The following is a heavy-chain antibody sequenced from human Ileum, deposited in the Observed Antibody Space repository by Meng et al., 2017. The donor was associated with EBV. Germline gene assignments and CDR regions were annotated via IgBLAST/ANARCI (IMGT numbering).Heavy chain of an antibody. CDR2: IYHSGST. J-gene: IGHJ4*02. CDR3: ASGRDYAWHS. Sequence: QGRLQESGPGLVKPSGTLSLTCAVSGDSISSNNWWSWVRQPPGKGLEWIGEIYHSGSTNYNPSFKSRVTMSVDKSKNPISLNLSSVTAADTAVYYCASGRDYAWHSWGRGTLVTVSS. CDR1: GDSISSNNW. D-gene: IGHD4-17*01. V-gene: IGHV4-4*02.